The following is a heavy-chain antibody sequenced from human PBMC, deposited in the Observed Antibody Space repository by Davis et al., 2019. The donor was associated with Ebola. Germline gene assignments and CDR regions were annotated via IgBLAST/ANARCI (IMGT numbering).Heavy chain of an antibody. CDR1: GGSINSGDYY. CDR3: ARAMVTMVSFAFDI. Sequence: SETLSLTCTVSGGSINSGDYYWAWIRQPPGKGLEWIGEIYHSGTTNYNPSLKSRVTISVDKSKNQFSLKLSSVTAANTAVYYCARAMVTMVSFAFDIWGQGTVVTVSS. D-gene: IGHD3-10*01. CDR2: IYHSGTT. V-gene: IGHV4-39*07. J-gene: IGHJ3*02.